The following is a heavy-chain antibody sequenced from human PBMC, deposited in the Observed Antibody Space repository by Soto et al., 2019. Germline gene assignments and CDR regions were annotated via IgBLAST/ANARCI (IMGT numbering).Heavy chain of an antibody. J-gene: IGHJ4*02. CDR3: ARINGGSPDF. CDR1: SGSINSHF. CDR2: IYKSGTT. D-gene: IGHD2-15*01. Sequence: QVQLQESGPGLVKPSETLSLTCTVSSGSINSHFWSWIRQPAGKGLEWIGHIYKSGTTTYNPSLKSRVTMSVDPPKYRFSLKLSSVTAADTAVYYCARINGGSPDFWGQGTLVTVSS. V-gene: IGHV4-4*07.